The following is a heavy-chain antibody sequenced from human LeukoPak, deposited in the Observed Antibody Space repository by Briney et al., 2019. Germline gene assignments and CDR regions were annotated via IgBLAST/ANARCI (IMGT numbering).Heavy chain of an antibody. D-gene: IGHD2-21*02. Sequence: GESLKISCKGSGYSFTSDSISWVRQMPGKGLEWMGRIDPSDSCTHYSPSFQGHVSFSADKSINTAYVQWSSLKASDTAMYYCASGGDWFDYWGQGTPVTVSS. J-gene: IGHJ4*02. CDR1: GYSFTSDS. CDR3: ASGGDWFDY. CDR2: IDPSDSCT. V-gene: IGHV5-10-1*01.